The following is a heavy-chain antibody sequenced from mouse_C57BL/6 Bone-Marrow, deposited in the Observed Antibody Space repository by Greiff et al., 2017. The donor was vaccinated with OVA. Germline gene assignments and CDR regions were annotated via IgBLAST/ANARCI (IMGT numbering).Heavy chain of an antibody. J-gene: IGHJ2*01. V-gene: IGHV14-4*01. CDR3: AKGSRDLDY. Sequence: EVKLQESGAELVRPGASVKLSCTASGFNIKDDYMHWVKQRPEQGLEWIGWIDPENGDTEYASKFQGKATIAADTSSNTAYLQLSSLTSEDTAVYYCAKGSRDLDYWGQGTTHTVTA. CDR1: GFNIKDDY. D-gene: IGHD1-1*01. CDR2: IDPENGDT.